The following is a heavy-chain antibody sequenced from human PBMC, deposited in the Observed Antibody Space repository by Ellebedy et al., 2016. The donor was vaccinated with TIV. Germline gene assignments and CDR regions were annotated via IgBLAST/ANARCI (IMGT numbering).Heavy chain of an antibody. Sequence: PGGSLRLSCAGSGFTFSDYFMSWVRQAPGKGLEWISYIPASGTGIYYADSVKGRFTVARDNANKSLHLQMNNLRGDDTAVYYCGRAREPGPLAYYYYGMDVWGQGTTVTVSS. D-gene: IGHD1-1*01. V-gene: IGHV3-11*01. CDR3: GRAREPGPLAYYYYGMDV. CDR1: GFTFSDYF. J-gene: IGHJ6*02. CDR2: IPASGTGI.